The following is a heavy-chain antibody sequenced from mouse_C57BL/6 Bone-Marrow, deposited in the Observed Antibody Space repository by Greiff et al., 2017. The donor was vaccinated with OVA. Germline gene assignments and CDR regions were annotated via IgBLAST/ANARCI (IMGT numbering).Heavy chain of an antibody. V-gene: IGHV5-4*01. CDR1: GFTFSSYA. CDR2: ISDGGSYT. CDR3: ARGSLYYAMDY. Sequence: EVQGVESGGGLVKPGGSLNLSCAASGFTFSSYAMSWVRQTPEKRLEWVATISDGGSYTYYPDNVKGRFTISRDNAKNNLYLQMSHLKSEDTAMYYCARGSLYYAMDYWGQGTSVTVSS. J-gene: IGHJ4*01.